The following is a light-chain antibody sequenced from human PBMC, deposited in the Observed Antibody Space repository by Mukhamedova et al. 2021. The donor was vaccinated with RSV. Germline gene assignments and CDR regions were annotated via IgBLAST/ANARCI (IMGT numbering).Light chain of an antibody. CDR3: QQYGSSPWT. Sequence: SVSSIYLAWYQQKPGQAPRLLIYGASSRATGIPDRFSGSGSGTDFTLTISRLEPEDFAGYYCQQYGSSPWTFGQGTKVETK. J-gene: IGKJ1*01. V-gene: IGKV3-20*01. CDR1: SVSSIY. CDR2: GAS.